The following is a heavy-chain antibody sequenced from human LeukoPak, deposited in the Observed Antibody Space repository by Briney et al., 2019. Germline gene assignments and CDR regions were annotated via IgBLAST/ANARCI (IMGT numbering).Heavy chain of an antibody. Sequence: SETLSLTCTVSGGSISSYYWSWIRQPPGKGLEWIGYIYYSGSTNYNPSLKSRVTISVDTSKNQFSLKLSSVTAADTAVYYCARTIAAAGTGIYYFDYWGQGTLVTVSS. CDR2: IYYSGST. CDR1: GGSISSYY. CDR3: ARTIAAAGTGIYYFDY. J-gene: IGHJ4*02. D-gene: IGHD6-13*01. V-gene: IGHV4-59*12.